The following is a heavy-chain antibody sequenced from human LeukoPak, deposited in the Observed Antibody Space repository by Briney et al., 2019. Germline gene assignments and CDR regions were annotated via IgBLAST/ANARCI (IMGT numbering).Heavy chain of an antibody. CDR3: ARSEQRWLQFAQ. V-gene: IGHV4-39*01. J-gene: IGHJ4*02. D-gene: IGHD5-24*01. CDR2: IYYTGTA. CDR1: GGSISSSSYY. Sequence: SETLSLTCTVSGGSISSSSYYWGWIRQPPGKGLEWIGTIYYTGTAYYNPSLKSRVTISVDTSKNQFSLKMRSVTAADTAVYFCARSEQRWLQFAQWGRGSLVTVSS.